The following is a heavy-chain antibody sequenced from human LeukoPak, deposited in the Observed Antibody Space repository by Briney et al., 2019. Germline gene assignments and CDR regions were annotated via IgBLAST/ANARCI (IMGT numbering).Heavy chain of an antibody. V-gene: IGHV1-69*02. Sequence: SSVKVSCKASGGTFSSYTISWVRQAPGQGLEWMGRIIPILGIANYAQKFQGRVTITADKSTSTAYMELSSLRSEDTAVYYCASFYDSSGYSPEYFQHWGQGTLVTVSS. J-gene: IGHJ1*01. D-gene: IGHD3-22*01. CDR2: IIPILGIA. CDR3: ASFYDSSGYSPEYFQH. CDR1: GGTFSSYT.